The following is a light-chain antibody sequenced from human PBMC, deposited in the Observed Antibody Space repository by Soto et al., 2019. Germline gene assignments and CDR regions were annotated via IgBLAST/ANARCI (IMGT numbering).Light chain of an antibody. V-gene: IGKV3D-15*01. J-gene: IGKJ2*01. CDR1: HIVSSN. Sequence: EMVMTQSPATLSVSPGETATLSCRTSHIVSSNLAWYQQKPGRAPRLLISGASTRATGIPARFSGSGSGTEFTLTISSLQSEDFAVYYCQQYNNWPYTFGQGTKLEIK. CDR3: QQYNNWPYT. CDR2: GAS.